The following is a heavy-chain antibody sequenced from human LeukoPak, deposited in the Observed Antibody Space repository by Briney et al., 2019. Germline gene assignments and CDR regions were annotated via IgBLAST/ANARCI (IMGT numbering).Heavy chain of an antibody. CDR3: ATDHPPRGGSSPKAHAFDI. V-gene: IGHV4-39*02. J-gene: IGHJ3*02. D-gene: IGHD1-26*01. Sequence: PSETLSLTCTVSGGSISSSSYYWGWIRQPPGKGLEWIVSIYYSGSTYYNPSLKSRVTISVDTSKNQFSLKLSSVTAADTAVYYCATDHPPRGGSSPKAHAFDIWGQGTMVTVSS. CDR2: IYYSGST. CDR1: GGSISSSSYY.